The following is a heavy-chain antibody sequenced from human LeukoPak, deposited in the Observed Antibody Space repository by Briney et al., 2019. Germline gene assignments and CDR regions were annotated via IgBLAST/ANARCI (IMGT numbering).Heavy chain of an antibody. Sequence: GGSLRLSCAVSGFTFKYAWMTWVRQAPGRGLEWVGCIKSEIDGETTDYAASVLGRFTISRDDSRNTLYLQMNSLKTDDTAVYYCASRSTGQQYDWYYDLWGRGTLLTVSS. D-gene: IGHD2-2*01. CDR3: ASRSTGQQYDWYYDL. V-gene: IGHV3-15*05. J-gene: IGHJ2*01. CDR2: IKSEIDGETT. CDR1: GFTFKYAW.